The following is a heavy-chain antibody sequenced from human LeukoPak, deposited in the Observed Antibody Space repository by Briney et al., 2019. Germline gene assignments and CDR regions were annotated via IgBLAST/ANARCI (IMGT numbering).Heavy chain of an antibody. CDR1: SGAISTSNYY. Sequence: SETLSLTCTVSSGAISTSNYYWGWVRQPPGKALEWIGNIFYSGSTYYSPSLKSRVTISLDTSRNQFSLKLNSVTAADTAVYYCARANKGAYGSGSYYQWGQGTLVTVSS. D-gene: IGHD3-10*01. CDR2: IFYSGST. V-gene: IGHV4-39*07. CDR3: ARANKGAYGSGSYYQ. J-gene: IGHJ4*02.